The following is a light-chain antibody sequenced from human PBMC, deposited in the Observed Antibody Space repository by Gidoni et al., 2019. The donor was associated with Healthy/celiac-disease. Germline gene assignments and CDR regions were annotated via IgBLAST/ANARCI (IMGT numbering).Light chain of an antibody. CDR1: QSVSSN. J-gene: IGKJ1*01. V-gene: IGKV3-15*01. CDR2: CAS. CDR3: QQYNNWPPWT. Sequence: EIGMKQSPATLSVSPGERATLSCRASQSVSSNLAWYQQKPGQAPRLLIYCASTRATGIPARFRGSGSCTAFTLTIISLQSEDFAVYYCQQYNNWPPWTFGQGTKVEIK.